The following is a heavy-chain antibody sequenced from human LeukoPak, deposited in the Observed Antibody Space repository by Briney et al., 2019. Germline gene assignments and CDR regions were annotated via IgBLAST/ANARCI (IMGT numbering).Heavy chain of an antibody. Sequence: GGSLRLSCAASGFTFSSYSMNWVRQAPGKGLEWVSSISSSSSYIYYAGSVKGRFTISRDNAKNSLYLQMNSLRAEDTAVYYCAREDGSGTKGYYYYMDVWGKGTTVTISS. V-gene: IGHV3-21*01. CDR1: GFTFSSYS. CDR3: AREDGSGTKGYYYYMDV. J-gene: IGHJ6*03. CDR2: ISSSSSYI. D-gene: IGHD3-10*01.